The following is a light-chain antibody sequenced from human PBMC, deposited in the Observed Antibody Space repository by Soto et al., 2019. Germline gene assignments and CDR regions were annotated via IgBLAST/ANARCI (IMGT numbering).Light chain of an antibody. CDR1: QTISSW. J-gene: IGKJ4*02. V-gene: IGKV1-5*03. CDR2: KAS. Sequence: DIQLTQSPSTLSGSVGDRVTITCRASQTISSWLAWYQQKPGKAPKLLIYKASTLKSGVPSRFSGSGSGTEFTLTISRLQPDDFATYYCQHYNRYSEAFGRGTKVEIK. CDR3: QHYNRYSEA.